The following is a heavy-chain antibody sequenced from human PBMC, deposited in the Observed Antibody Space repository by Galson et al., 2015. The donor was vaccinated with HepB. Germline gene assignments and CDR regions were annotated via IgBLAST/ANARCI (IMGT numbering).Heavy chain of an antibody. Sequence: SLRLSCAASGFTVSGNYMSWVRQAPGKGLEWVSVVYNGGATYYADSVKGRFTTSSHNSENALYIQMISLRTEDTAVNYCAGWSTAMIPGYWGQGPLVTVSS. V-gene: IGHV3-53*04. J-gene: IGHJ4*02. CDR2: VYNGGAT. CDR1: GFTVSGNY. D-gene: IGHD5-18*01. CDR3: AGWSTAMIPGY.